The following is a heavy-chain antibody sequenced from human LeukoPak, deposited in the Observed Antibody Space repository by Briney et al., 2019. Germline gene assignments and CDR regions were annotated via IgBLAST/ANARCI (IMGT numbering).Heavy chain of an antibody. CDR3: ARVKMGATVSDYYYYYMDV. Sequence: PGGSLRLSCAASGFTFSDYTIRWVRQAPGKRLQSVSAITSNGAYTHYADSVKGRFTISRDNSRNAVFLQMGGLRIEDMAVYYCARVKMGATVSDYYYYYMDVWGKGTTVTASS. V-gene: IGHV3-64*02. CDR2: ITSNGAYT. J-gene: IGHJ6*03. CDR1: GFTFSDYT. D-gene: IGHD1-26*01.